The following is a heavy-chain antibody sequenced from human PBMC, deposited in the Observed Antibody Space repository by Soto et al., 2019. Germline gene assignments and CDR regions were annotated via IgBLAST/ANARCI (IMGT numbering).Heavy chain of an antibody. CDR1: GYSFTSYW. CDR2: IYPGDSDT. V-gene: IGHV5-51*01. J-gene: IGHJ4*02. Sequence: PGESLKISCKGSGYSFTSYWIGWVRQMPGKGLEWMGIIYPGDSDTRYSPSFQGQVTISADKSISTAYLQWSSLKASDTAMYYCARRGRRDGYNYAFDYWGQGTLVTVSS. CDR3: ARRGRRDGYNYAFDY. D-gene: IGHD5-12*01.